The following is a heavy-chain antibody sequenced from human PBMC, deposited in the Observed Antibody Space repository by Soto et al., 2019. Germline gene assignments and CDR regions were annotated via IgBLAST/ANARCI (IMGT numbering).Heavy chain of an antibody. CDR3: ARGMQLGSYYYGMDV. V-gene: IGHV1-69*13. CDR2: IIPIFGTA. D-gene: IGHD6-6*01. CDR1: GGTFSSYA. Sequence: SVKVSCKASGGTFSSYAISWVRQAPGQGLERMGVIIPIFGTANYAQKFQGRVTITADESTSTAYMELSSLRSEDTAVYYCARGMQLGSYYYGMDVWGQGTTVTVSS. J-gene: IGHJ6*02.